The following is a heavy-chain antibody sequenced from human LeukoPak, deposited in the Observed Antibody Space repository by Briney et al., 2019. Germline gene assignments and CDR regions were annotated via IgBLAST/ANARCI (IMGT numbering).Heavy chain of an antibody. CDR3: ARVARYYDILTGYYLGAFDI. Sequence: SETLSLTCTVSGGSISSYYWSWIRQPAGKGLEWIGRIYTSGSTNYNPSLKSRVTMSVDTSKNQFSLQLSSVTAADTAVYYCARVARYYDILTGYYLGAFDIWGQGTMVTVSS. CDR1: GGSISSYY. V-gene: IGHV4-4*07. CDR2: IYTSGST. J-gene: IGHJ3*02. D-gene: IGHD3-9*01.